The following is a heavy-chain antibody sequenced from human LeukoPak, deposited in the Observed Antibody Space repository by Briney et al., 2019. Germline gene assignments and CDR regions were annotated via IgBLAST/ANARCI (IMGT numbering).Heavy chain of an antibody. CDR2: ISSNGGST. CDR1: VFTFSSYA. J-gene: IGHJ4*02. Sequence: GGSLRLSCSASVFTFSSYAMHWVRQAPGKGLEFVSAISSNGGSTYYADSVKGRFTISRDNSKNTLYLKMSSLRAEDTAVYYCVTEFTRSPRIDYWGQGTLVTVSS. CDR3: VTEFTRSPRIDY. V-gene: IGHV3-64D*06. D-gene: IGHD3-10*01.